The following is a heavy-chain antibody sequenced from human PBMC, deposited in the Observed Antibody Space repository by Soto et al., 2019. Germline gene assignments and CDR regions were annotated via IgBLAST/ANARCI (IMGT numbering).Heavy chain of an antibody. CDR3: PRRTAIVDYYYYGMDV. D-gene: IGHD5-18*01. CDR1: CGSISSSHW. J-gene: IGHJ6*02. V-gene: IGHV4-4*02. CDR2: ISHSVST. Sequence: SETLSLTCDVSCGSISSSHWWSWVRPPPVKGLECIGEISHSVSTNYNPSLKSRVTISVDKSKNQFSLKLSSVTAADTAVYYCPRRTAIVDYYYYGMDVWGQGTTVTVSS.